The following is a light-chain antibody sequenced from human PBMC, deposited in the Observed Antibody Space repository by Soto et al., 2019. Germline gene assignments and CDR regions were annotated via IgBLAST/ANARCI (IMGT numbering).Light chain of an antibody. Sequence: QSALTQPASVSGSPGQSITISCTGTSSDVGGYNYVSWYQQHPGKAPKLMIYEVSNRPSGVSNRFSGSKSGNTASLTISGLQAEDEADYYCASWDASLGGWVFGGGTKVTVL. CDR2: EVS. V-gene: IGLV2-14*01. CDR1: SSDVGGYNY. J-gene: IGLJ3*02. CDR3: ASWDASLGGWV.